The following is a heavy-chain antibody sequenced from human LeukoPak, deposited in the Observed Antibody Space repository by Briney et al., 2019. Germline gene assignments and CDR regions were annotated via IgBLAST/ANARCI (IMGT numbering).Heavy chain of an antibody. D-gene: IGHD2-21*01. CDR3: ASSSSELFNNWFDP. Sequence: SVKVSCKASGGTFSSYAISWVRQAPGQGLEWMGGIIPIFGTANYAQKFQGRVTITAGESTSTAYMELSSLRSEDTAVYYCASSSSELFNNWFDPWGQGTLVTVSS. CDR2: IIPIFGTA. V-gene: IGHV1-69*01. CDR1: GGTFSSYA. J-gene: IGHJ5*02.